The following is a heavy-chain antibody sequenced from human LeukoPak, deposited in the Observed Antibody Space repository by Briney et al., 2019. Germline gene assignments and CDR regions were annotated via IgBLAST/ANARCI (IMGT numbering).Heavy chain of an antibody. D-gene: IGHD3-3*01. CDR2: ISGSGGST. J-gene: IGHJ4*02. Sequence: PGGYLRLSCAASGFTFSNYAMSWVRQAPGQGLEWFSAISGSGGSTYYADSVKGRFTISRDNSKNTLYLQMNSLRAEDTAVYYCVKEYHSRGFGAYFDYWGQGTLVTVSS. CDR1: GFTFSNYA. V-gene: IGHV3-23*01. CDR3: VKEYHSRGFGAYFDY.